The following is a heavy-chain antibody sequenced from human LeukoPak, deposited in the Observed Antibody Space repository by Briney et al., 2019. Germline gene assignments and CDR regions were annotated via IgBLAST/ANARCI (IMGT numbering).Heavy chain of an antibody. CDR3: ARKEGVIAAAGTLYYYYYYYMDV. Sequence: PSETLSLTCAVYGWSVSGYYWSWIRQPPGKGLEWIGEINHSASTNYNPSLKSRVTISVDTSKNQFSLKVSSVTAADTAVYYCARKEGVIAAAGTLYYYYYYYMDVWGKGTTVTVSS. D-gene: IGHD6-13*01. CDR2: INHSAST. V-gene: IGHV4-34*01. J-gene: IGHJ6*03. CDR1: GWSVSGYY.